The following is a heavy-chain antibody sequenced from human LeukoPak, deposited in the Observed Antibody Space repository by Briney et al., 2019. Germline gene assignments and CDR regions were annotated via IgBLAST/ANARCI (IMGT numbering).Heavy chain of an antibody. D-gene: IGHD3-10*01. CDR2: ISYDGSNK. J-gene: IGHJ4*02. V-gene: IGHV3-30-3*01. CDR1: GFTFSSYA. CDR3: ARDGGSGSYSPTDY. Sequence: PGGSLRLSCAASGFTFSSYAMHWVRQAPGKGLERVAVISYDGSNKYYADSVKGRFTISRDNSKNTLYLQMNSLRAEDTAVYYCARDGGSGSYSPTDYWGQGTLVTVSS.